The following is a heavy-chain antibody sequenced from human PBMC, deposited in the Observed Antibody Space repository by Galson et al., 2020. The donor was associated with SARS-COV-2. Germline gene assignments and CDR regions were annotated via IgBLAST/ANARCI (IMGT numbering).Heavy chain of an antibody. Sequence: SETLSLTCTVSGGSISSGDYYWSWIRQPPGKGLEWIGYIYYSGSTYYNPSLKSRVTISVDTSKNQFSLKLSSVTAADTAVYYCARANMVQGVIMDWGQGTLVTVSS. D-gene: IGHD3-10*01. V-gene: IGHV4-30-4*01. CDR2: IYYSGST. CDR3: ARANMVQGVIMD. CDR1: GGSISSGDYY. J-gene: IGHJ4*02.